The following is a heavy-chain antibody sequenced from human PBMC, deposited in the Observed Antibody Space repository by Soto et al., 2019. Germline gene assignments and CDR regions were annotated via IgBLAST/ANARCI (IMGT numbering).Heavy chain of an antibody. CDR2: IYPSGGSR. Sequence: ASVKVSCKASGYTFTNYYIHWVRQAPGQGLEWLGKIYPSGGSRSYAQKFQGRVTVTGDTSTNMIYMEMSSLTSDDTAIYYCARDLNYDFYDFWGQGTLVTVSS. V-gene: IGHV1-46*01. D-gene: IGHD3-3*01. CDR3: ARDLNYDFYDF. CDR1: GYTFTNYY. J-gene: IGHJ4*02.